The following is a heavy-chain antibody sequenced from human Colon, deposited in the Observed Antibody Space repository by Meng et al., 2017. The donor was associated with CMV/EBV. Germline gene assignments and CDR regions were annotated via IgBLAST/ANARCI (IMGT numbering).Heavy chain of an antibody. V-gene: IGHV1-2*02. Sequence: ASVKVSCKASGYSFTDNYIHWVRQAPGQGLEWMGWINPYSGDTSFAQNFQGRVTMTGDTSISTAYMEVTSLTYDDTALYFCARQLRGGGFDPWGLGTLVTVSS. CDR2: INPYSGDT. D-gene: IGHD1-7*01. CDR3: ARQLRGGGFDP. CDR1: GYSFTDNY. J-gene: IGHJ5*02.